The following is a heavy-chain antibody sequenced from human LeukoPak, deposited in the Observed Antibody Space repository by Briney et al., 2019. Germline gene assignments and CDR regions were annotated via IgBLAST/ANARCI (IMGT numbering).Heavy chain of an antibody. CDR3: ASDVVVAATYVAFDI. V-gene: IGHV3-74*01. Sequence: GGSLRLSCAASGFTFSIFWMHWVRQAPGKGLVWVSRISTDGSSTSYADSVKGRFTISRDNAKNSLYLQMNSLRAEDTAVYYCASDVVVAATYVAFDIWGQGTMVTVSS. CDR1: GFTFSIFW. D-gene: IGHD2-15*01. J-gene: IGHJ3*02. CDR2: ISTDGSST.